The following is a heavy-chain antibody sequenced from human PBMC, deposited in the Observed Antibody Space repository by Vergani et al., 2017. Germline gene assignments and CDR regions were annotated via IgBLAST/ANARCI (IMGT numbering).Heavy chain of an antibody. CDR2: IYYSGST. D-gene: IGHD2-15*01. V-gene: IGHV4-34*01. CDR3: ARGVGGGSCYSDY. CDR1: GGSFSGYY. Sequence: QVQLQQWGAGLLKPSETLSLTCAVYGGSFSGYYWSWIRQPPGKGLEWIGYIYYSGSTYYNPSLKSRVTISVDTSKNQFSLKLSSVTAADTAVYYCARGVGGGSCYSDYWGQGTLVTVSS. J-gene: IGHJ4*02.